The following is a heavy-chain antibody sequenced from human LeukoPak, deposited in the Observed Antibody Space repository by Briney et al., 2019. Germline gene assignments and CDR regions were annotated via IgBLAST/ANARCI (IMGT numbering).Heavy chain of an antibody. Sequence: GGSLRLSCAASGXTFSSYAMNWVRQAPGKGLEWVSGIRGSGGSTYYADFVKGRFTIARDNSTNTLSLQMNSLRADATALYYCAKGTAINHCHWFCPWGQGTLVSVAS. CDR2: IRGSGGST. CDR3: AKGTAINHCHWFCP. V-gene: IGHV3-23*01. D-gene: IGHD2-21*02. CDR1: GXTFSSYA. J-gene: IGHJ5*02.